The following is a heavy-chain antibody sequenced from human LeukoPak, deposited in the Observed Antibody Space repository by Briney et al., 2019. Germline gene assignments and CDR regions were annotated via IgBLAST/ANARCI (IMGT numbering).Heavy chain of an antibody. V-gene: IGHV3-15*01. D-gene: IGHD4-11*01. Sequence: GGSLRLSCAASGFTFSNAWMSWVRQAPGKGLEWVGRIKSKTDGGTTDYAAPVKGRFTISRDDSKNTLYLQMNSLKTEDTAVYYCTTDREPHHRTVTNQPYYYYYMDVWGKGTTVTVSS. CDR3: TTDREPHHRTVTNQPYYYYYMDV. CDR2: IKSKTDGGTT. J-gene: IGHJ6*03. CDR1: GFTFSNAW.